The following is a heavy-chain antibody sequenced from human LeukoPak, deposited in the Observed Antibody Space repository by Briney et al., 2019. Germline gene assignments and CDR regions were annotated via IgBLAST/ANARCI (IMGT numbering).Heavy chain of an antibody. V-gene: IGHV4-59*01. Sequence: SETLSLTCAVSGGSISSYYWSWIRQPPGRGLEWIGYIYYSGPTNYNPSLKSRVTISVDTSKNQFSLKLSSVTAADTAVYYCARGNYDFWSGPITTGYYYMDVWGKGTTVTVSS. D-gene: IGHD3-3*01. CDR3: ARGNYDFWSGPITTGYYYMDV. CDR1: GGSISSYY. CDR2: IYYSGPT. J-gene: IGHJ6*03.